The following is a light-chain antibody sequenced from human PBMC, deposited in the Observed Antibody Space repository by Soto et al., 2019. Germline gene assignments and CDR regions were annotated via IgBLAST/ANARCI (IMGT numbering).Light chain of an antibody. CDR3: QQYNSRPIT. V-gene: IGKV3-15*01. Sequence: EIMMTQSPATLSVSPGERVTLSCRASQSVSNNLAWYQRKPGQAPRLLIYVASTRATGISARFSGIGSGTEFTLTISSLQSEDFAVYYCQQYNSRPITFGPGTKLEIK. CDR1: QSVSNN. CDR2: VAS. J-gene: IGKJ2*01.